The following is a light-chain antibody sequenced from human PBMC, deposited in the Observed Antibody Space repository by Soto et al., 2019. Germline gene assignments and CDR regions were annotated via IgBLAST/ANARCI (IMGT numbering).Light chain of an antibody. V-gene: IGKV3-20*01. CDR2: GAT. J-gene: IGKJ1*01. CDR3: QQDGRSPPWT. CDR1: QSVSSSY. Sequence: EIVLTQSPGTLSLSPGERDTLSCRASQSVSSSYLAWYQQKPGQAPRLLIYGATSRATGIPDRFSGSGSGTDFTLTISRLEPEDFAVYYCQQDGRSPPWTFRQGPELEI.